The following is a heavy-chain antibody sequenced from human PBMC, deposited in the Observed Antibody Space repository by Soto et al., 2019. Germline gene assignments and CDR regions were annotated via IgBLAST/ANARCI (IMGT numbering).Heavy chain of an antibody. CDR1: GFTFSSYG. D-gene: IGHD2-21*02. V-gene: IGHV3-33*01. CDR2: IWYDGSNK. J-gene: IGHJ4*02. CDR3: ARAKYCGGDCYSGEIDY. Sequence: PGGSLRLSCAASGFTFSSYGMHWVRQAPGKGLEWVAVIWYDGSNKYYADSVKGRFTISRDNSKNTLYLQMNSLRAEDTAVYYCARAKYCGGDCYSGEIDYWGQGTLVTVSA.